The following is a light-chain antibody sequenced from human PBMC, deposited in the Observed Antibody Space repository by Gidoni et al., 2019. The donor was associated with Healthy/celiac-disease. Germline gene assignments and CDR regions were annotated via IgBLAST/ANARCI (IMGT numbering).Light chain of an antibody. Sequence: ILLTQSAATLSLSPGERATLSCRARQSVSSYLAWYQLNPGQAPRFLIYDASNRATGIPARFSGSGSGTDFTLTISCLEPEDLAVYYCQQRSNWPSYTFXQXTKLEIK. J-gene: IGKJ2*01. CDR3: QQRSNWPSYT. CDR1: QSVSSY. V-gene: IGKV3-11*01. CDR2: DAS.